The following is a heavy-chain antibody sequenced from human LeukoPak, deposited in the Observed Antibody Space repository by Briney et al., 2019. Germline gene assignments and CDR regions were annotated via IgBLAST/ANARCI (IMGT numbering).Heavy chain of an antibody. CDR3: ARNGNYYYYGMDV. J-gene: IGHJ6*02. CDR2: INPNSGGT. D-gene: IGHD2-8*01. CDR1: GYTLTSYG. Sequence: ASVKVSCKASGYTLTSYGISWVRQAPGQGLEWMGWINPNSGGTNYAQKFQGRVTMTRDTSISTAYMELSRLRSDDTAVYYCARNGNYYYYGMDVWGQGTTVTVSS. V-gene: IGHV1-2*02.